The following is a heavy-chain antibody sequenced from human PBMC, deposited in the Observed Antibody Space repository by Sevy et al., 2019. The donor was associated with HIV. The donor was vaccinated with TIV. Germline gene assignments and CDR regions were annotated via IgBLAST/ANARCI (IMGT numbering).Heavy chain of an antibody. D-gene: IGHD4-17*01. Sequence: GGSLRLSCGASGFTLSSYAMSWVRQAPGKGLEWVSVISGRGDTTYYADSVKGRFTLSRDNSKNTLYLQMNSLRVEDTAVYYCAKDRRYGDIGLFDYWGQGTLVTVSS. CDR3: AKDRRYGDIGLFDY. V-gene: IGHV3-23*01. CDR1: GFTLSSYA. J-gene: IGHJ4*02. CDR2: ISGRGDTT.